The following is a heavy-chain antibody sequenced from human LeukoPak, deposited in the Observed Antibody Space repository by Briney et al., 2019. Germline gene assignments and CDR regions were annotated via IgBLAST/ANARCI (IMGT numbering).Heavy chain of an antibody. Sequence: ASVKVSCKASGYIFTDYYMHWVRQAPGQGLEWMGWISAYNGNTNYAQKLQGRVTMTTDTSTSTAYMELRSLRSDDTAVYYCARDEVGWPSGPDYWGQGTLVTVSS. V-gene: IGHV1-18*04. D-gene: IGHD2-15*01. CDR1: GYIFTDYY. CDR2: ISAYNGNT. J-gene: IGHJ4*02. CDR3: ARDEVGWPSGPDY.